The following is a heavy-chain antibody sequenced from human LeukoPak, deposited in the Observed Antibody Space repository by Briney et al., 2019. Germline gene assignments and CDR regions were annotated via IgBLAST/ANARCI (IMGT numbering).Heavy chain of an antibody. CDR2: ISYDGSNK. CDR1: RFTFGSYG. CDR3: AKDRDSGSYRGAFDY. V-gene: IGHV3-30*18. D-gene: IGHD1-26*01. J-gene: IGHJ4*02. Sequence: GGSLRLSCAASRFTFGSYGMHWVRQAPGKGLEWVAVISYDGSNKYYADSVKGRFTISRDNSKNTLYLQMNSLRAEDTAVYYCAKDRDSGSYRGAFDYWGQGTLVTVSS.